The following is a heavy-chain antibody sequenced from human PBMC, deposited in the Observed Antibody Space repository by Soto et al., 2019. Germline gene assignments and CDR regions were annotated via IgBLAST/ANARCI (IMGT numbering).Heavy chain of an antibody. CDR1: GASISSYY. D-gene: IGHD3-22*01. J-gene: IGHJ1*01. V-gene: IGHV4-4*07. CDR2: ISATGNT. CDR3: ARSSVVGPEYLQH. Sequence: QVQLQEWGPGLVKPSETLSLTCSVSGASISSYYWSWVRQPAGRALEWIGYISATGNTKYNPSLKSRVTMSIDAPKNQLSLRLTSVTAADTALYYCARSSVVGPEYLQHWGQGTLVTVSS.